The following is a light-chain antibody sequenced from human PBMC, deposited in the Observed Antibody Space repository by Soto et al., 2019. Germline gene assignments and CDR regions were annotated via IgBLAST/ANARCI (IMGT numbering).Light chain of an antibody. CDR1: NSNIGNNY. V-gene: IGLV1-51*01. Sequence: QSVLTQPPSVSAAPGQKVSISCSGINSNIGNNYVSWYQQVPGTAPKLLIYDNNERPSGIPDRFSGSKSGTSATLGIAGLQTRDEAVYFCGTCDDSLSAVLFGGGTKLTVL. J-gene: IGLJ3*02. CDR3: GTCDDSLSAVL. CDR2: DNN.